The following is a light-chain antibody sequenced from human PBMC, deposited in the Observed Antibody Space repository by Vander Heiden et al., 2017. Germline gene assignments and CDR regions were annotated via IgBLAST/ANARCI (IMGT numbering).Light chain of an antibody. CDR3: LQDYNYPT. J-gene: IGKJ1*01. Sequence: AIQMTQSPSSLSASVGDRVTVTCRASQGIRNDLGWYQQKPGKAPKLLIYAASSLQSGVPSRFSGSGSGTDFTLTISSLQPEDFATYYCLQDYNYPTFGQGTKVEIK. V-gene: IGKV1-6*01. CDR1: QGIRND. CDR2: AAS.